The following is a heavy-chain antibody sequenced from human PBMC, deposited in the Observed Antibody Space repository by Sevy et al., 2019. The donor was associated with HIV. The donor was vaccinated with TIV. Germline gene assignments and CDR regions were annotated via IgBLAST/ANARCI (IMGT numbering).Heavy chain of an antibody. D-gene: IGHD6-6*01. V-gene: IGHV1-69*13. CDR2: IIPIFGTA. CDR1: GGTFSSYA. Sequence: ASVKVSCKASGGTFSSYAISWVRQAPGQGLEWMGGIIPIFGTANYAQKFQGRVTITADESTSTAYMELSSLRSEDTAVYYCAREYSSSSDLDYWGQGPLVTVSS. J-gene: IGHJ4*02. CDR3: AREYSSSSDLDY.